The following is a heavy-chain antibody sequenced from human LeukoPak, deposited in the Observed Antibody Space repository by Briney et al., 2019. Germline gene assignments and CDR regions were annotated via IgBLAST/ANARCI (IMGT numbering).Heavy chain of an antibody. CDR2: ISSSSSYI. J-gene: IGHJ5*02. CDR3: ARDTSLLWFGELSNWFDP. V-gene: IGHV3-21*01. D-gene: IGHD3-10*01. CDR1: GFTFSRHS. Sequence: GGSLRLSCEASGFTFSRHSMNWVRQAPGKGLEWVSSISSSSSYIYYADSVKGRFTISRANANNSLFLQMNSLKAEDTAVYYCARDTSLLWFGELSNWFDPWGQGTLVTVSS.